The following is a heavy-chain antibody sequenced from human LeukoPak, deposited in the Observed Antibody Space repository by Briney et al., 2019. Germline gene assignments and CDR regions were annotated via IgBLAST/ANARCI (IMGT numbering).Heavy chain of an antibody. J-gene: IGHJ4*02. Sequence: GGSLRLSCAASGFTFSSYWMSWVRQAPGKGLEWVAFIRYDGSHKYYTDSVRGRFTISRDNSKNTLYLQMNNLRAEDTALYYCAKISGYYPFDYWGQGTLVTVSS. CDR1: GFTFSSYW. CDR2: IRYDGSHK. V-gene: IGHV3-30*02. D-gene: IGHD3-22*01. CDR3: AKISGYYPFDY.